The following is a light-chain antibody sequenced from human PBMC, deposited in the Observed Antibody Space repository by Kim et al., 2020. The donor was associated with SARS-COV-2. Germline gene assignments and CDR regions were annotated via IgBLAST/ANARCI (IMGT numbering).Light chain of an antibody. Sequence: AIQLTQSPSSLSASVGDKVSITCRASQDIGSALAWYQRKPGRTPDLLIYRASSLQSGVPSRFSGSGSGTDFTLTISSLQPEDFATYYCQHFYNYPLTFGGGTKVDIK. CDR1: QDIGSA. CDR3: QHFYNYPLT. J-gene: IGKJ4*01. CDR2: RAS. V-gene: IGKV1D-13*01.